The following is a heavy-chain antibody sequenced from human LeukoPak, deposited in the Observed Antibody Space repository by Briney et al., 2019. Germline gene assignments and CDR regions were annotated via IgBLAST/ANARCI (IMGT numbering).Heavy chain of an antibody. Sequence: GGSLRLSCAASGFSFSDSWMSWLRQAPGKGPVWVANIKEDESQEHYADSVKGRFTVSRDNAKNSLFLQMNSLRVEDTAVYYCATYKNWVAGDVWGQGTTVSVSS. J-gene: IGHJ6*02. V-gene: IGHV3-7*01. CDR2: IKEDESQE. CDR3: ATYKNWVAGDV. CDR1: GFSFSDSW. D-gene: IGHD7-27*01.